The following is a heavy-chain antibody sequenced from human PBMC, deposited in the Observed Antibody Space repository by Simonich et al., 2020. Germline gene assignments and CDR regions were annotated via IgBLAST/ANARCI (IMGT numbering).Heavy chain of an antibody. V-gene: IGHV1-69*10. Sequence: QVQLVQSGAEVKKPGSSVKVSCKASGGTFSSYAISWVRQAPGQGLEWMGGIIPILGIANDAQKFQGRVTITADKSTSTAYMELSSLRSEDTAVYYCARESGDNNWNYFDYWGQGTLVTVSS. CDR3: ARESGDNNWNYFDY. CDR2: IIPILGIA. D-gene: IGHD1-20*01. CDR1: GGTFSSYA. J-gene: IGHJ4*02.